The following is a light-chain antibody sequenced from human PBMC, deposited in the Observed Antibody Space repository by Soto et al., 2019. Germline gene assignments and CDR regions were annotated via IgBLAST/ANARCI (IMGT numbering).Light chain of an antibody. CDR3: QQRNNWPIT. J-gene: IGKJ5*01. CDR1: QSVSSY. V-gene: IGKV3-11*01. CDR2: DAS. Sequence: IVLTQSPATLSFSPGERATLSCRASQSVSSYLAWYQQKPGQAPRLLIYDASNRATGIPVRFSGSGSGTDFTLTISSLDPEDFALYYCQQRNNWPITFGQGTRLEIK.